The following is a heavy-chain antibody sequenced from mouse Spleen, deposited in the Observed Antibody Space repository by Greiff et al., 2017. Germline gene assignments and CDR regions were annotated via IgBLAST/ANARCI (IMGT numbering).Heavy chain of an antibody. CDR2: ISSGGGNT. CDR3: ANSQGLGRKAWFAY. V-gene: IGHV5-9*04. CDR1: GFTFSSYA. J-gene: IGHJ3*01. D-gene: IGHD4-1*01. Sequence: EVKLVESGGGLVKLGGSLKLSCAASGFTFSSYAMSWVRQTPEKRLEWVATISSGGGNTYYPDSVKGRFTISRDNAKNTLYLQMSSLKSEDTAMYYCANSQGLGRKAWFAYWGQGTLVTVSA.